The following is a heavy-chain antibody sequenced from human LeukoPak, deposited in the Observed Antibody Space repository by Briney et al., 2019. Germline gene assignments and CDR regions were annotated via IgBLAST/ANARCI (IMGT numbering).Heavy chain of an antibody. V-gene: IGHV1-2*02. D-gene: IGHD3-3*01. CDR3: ARDKDFDYMDV. J-gene: IGHJ6*03. Sequence: PGASVKVSCKASGYTFTDNYVHWVRQAPGQGLEYMGWINPNSGGAKYAQNFQGRVTMTRDTSISTVYMELSRLHSDDTAVYYCARDKDFDYMDVWGKGTTVTVSS. CDR1: GYTFTDNY. CDR2: INPNSGGA.